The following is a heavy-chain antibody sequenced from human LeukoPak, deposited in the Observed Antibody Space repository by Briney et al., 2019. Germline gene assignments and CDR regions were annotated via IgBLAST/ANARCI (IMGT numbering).Heavy chain of an antibody. V-gene: IGHV4-59*01. Sequence: SETLSLTCTVSGGSINIYYWSWIRQPPGKGLEWIGYIYYSGSTNYNPSLKSRVTISVDTSKDQFSLKLSSVTAADTAVYYCARGDDVDYFDCWGQGTLVTVSS. D-gene: IGHD1-1*01. J-gene: IGHJ4*02. CDR2: IYYSGST. CDR3: ARGDDVDYFDC. CDR1: GGSINIYY.